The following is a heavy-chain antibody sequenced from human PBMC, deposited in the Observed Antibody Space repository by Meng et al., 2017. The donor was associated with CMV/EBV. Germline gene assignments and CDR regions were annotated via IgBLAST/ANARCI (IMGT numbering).Heavy chain of an antibody. CDR3: AREEAYYYDSSGYGDAFDI. CDR2: INPSGGST. V-gene: IGHV1-46*01. CDR1: GYTFTSYY. J-gene: IGHJ3*02. D-gene: IGHD3-22*01. Sequence: ASVKVSCKASGYTFTSYYMHWVRQAPGQGLEWMGIINPSGGSTSYAKKFQGRVTMTRDTSTSTVYMELSSLRSEDTAVYYCAREEAYYYDSSGYGDAFDIWGQGTMVTVSS.